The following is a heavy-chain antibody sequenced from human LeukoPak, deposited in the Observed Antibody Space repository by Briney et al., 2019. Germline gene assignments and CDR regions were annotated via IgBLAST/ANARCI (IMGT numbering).Heavy chain of an antibody. D-gene: IGHD3-10*01. CDR3: ARARTMVRGVTLFTDFDY. J-gene: IGHJ4*02. V-gene: IGHV6-1*01. CDR1: GDSVSSNSAA. Sequence: SQTLSLTCALSGDSVSSNSAAWNWIRQSPSRGLEWLGRTYYRSKWYNDYAVSVKSRITINPDTSKNQFSLQLNSVTPEDTAVYYCARARTMVRGVTLFTDFDYWGQGTLVTVSS. CDR2: TYYRSKWYN.